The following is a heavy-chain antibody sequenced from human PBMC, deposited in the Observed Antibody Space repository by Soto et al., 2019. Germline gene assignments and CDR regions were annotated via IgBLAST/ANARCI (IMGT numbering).Heavy chain of an antibody. V-gene: IGHV3-48*03. CDR1: GFTFSSYE. Sequence: GGSLRLSCAASGFTFSSYEMNWVRQAPGKGLEWVSYISSSGSTIYYADSVKGRFTISRDNAKNSLYLQMNSLRAEDTAVYYCARDFSLGSSWYKVDYYYGMDVWGQGTTVTVSS. CDR2: ISSSGSTI. CDR3: ARDFSLGSSWYKVDYYYGMDV. J-gene: IGHJ6*02. D-gene: IGHD6-13*01.